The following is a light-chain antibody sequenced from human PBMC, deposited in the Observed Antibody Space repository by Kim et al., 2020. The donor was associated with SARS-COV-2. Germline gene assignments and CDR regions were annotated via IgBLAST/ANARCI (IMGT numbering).Light chain of an antibody. J-gene: IGKJ1*01. CDR2: KSS. V-gene: IGKV1-5*03. CDR3: QQYETYPWT. Sequence: ASVEARVPITCRASKSISIWVAWYPQKPGKAPDLLISKSSNLENGVPSRFSGSGSETEFTLTISSLQPDDFATYYCQQYETYPWTFGQGTQVDIK. CDR1: KSISIW.